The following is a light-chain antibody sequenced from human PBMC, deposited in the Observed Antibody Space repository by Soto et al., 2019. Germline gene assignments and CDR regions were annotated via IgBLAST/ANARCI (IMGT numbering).Light chain of an antibody. Sequence: DIQMTQSPSSLSASVGDRFTITCRASQSISSYLNWYQQKPGKAPKLLIYAASSLQSGVPSRFSGSGSGTDFTLTISSLQPEDFATYSCQQSYSTPRTFGQGTKVDI. CDR1: QSISSY. J-gene: IGKJ1*01. CDR2: AAS. V-gene: IGKV1-39*01. CDR3: QQSYSTPRT.